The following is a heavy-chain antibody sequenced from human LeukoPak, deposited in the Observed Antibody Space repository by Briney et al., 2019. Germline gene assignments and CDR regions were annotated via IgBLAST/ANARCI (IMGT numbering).Heavy chain of an antibody. D-gene: IGHD4-17*01. Sequence: SETRSLTCTVSGGSISSYYWSWIRQPPGKGLEWIGYIYYSGSTNYNPSLKSRVTISVDTSKNQFSLKLSSVTAADTAVYYCASTEPNDYGDYEAFDYWGQGTLVTVSS. V-gene: IGHV4-59*01. J-gene: IGHJ4*02. CDR3: ASTEPNDYGDYEAFDY. CDR2: IYYSGST. CDR1: GGSISSYY.